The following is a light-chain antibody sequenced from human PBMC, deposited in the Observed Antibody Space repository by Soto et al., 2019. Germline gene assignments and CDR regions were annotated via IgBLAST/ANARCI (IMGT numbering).Light chain of an antibody. CDR1: QSVTSNY. V-gene: IGKV3-20*01. Sequence: EVVMTQSPATLSVSPGERATLSCRASQSVTSNYLAWYQQKPGQAPRLLIFGASIRDTGIPDRFSGSGSGTDFTLTISRLEPEDFAVYYCQQYGSSPRTFGQGTKVDIK. CDR2: GAS. CDR3: QQYGSSPRT. J-gene: IGKJ1*01.